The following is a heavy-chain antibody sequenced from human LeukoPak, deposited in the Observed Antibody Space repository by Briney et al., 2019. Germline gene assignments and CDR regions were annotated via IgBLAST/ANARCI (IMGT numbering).Heavy chain of an antibody. CDR1: GFTFDDYA. J-gene: IGHJ4*02. CDR2: ISWNSGSI. D-gene: IGHD3-22*01. V-gene: IGHV3-9*01. Sequence: GRSLRLSCAASGFTFDDYAMHWVRQAPGKGLEWVSGISWNSGSIGYADSVKGRFTISRDNAKNSLYLQMNSLRAEDTALYYCAKDKTYYYDSSGYYEDWGQGTLVTVPS. CDR3: AKDKTYYYDSSGYYED.